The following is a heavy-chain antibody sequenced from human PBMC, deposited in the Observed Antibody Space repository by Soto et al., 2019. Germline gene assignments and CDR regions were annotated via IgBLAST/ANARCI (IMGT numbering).Heavy chain of an antibody. CDR2: ISGSGGST. V-gene: IGHV3-23*01. Sequence: EVQLLESGGGLVQPGGSLRLSCAASGFTFSSYAMSWVRQAPGKGLEWVSAISGSGGSTYYADSVKGRFTISRDNSKNTLYLQMNSLRAEDTAVYYCAKTYYYDSSGYPDAFDIWGQGTMVTVSS. J-gene: IGHJ3*02. CDR1: GFTFSSYA. CDR3: AKTYYYDSSGYPDAFDI. D-gene: IGHD3-22*01.